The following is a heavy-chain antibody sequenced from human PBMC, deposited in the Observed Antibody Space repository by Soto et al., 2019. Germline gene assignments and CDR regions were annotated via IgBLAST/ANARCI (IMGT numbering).Heavy chain of an antibody. CDR1: GFNFRVYY. D-gene: IGHD6-25*01. J-gene: IGHJ5*02. CDR3: VRGGSWFDL. CDR2: ISNDGKTA. Sequence: EMQLVQSGGGSVRPGGSLRLSRSAAGFNFRVYYMHWVRQGPGKGLVWVARISNDGKTATYADSVEGRFTVSKDNVNNMVYLQMNSLTIEDTAVYFCVRGGSWFDLSGQGSVVTVSP. V-gene: IGHV3-74*03.